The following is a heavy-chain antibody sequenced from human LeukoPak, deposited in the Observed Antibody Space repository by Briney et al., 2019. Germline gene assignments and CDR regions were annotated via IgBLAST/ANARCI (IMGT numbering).Heavy chain of an antibody. CDR3: ARGGDFSASPTLY. Sequence: SETLSLTCTVSGGSISSYYWSWIRQPPGKGLEWIGYIYYSGSTNYNPSLKSRVTLSVVTSKNQFSLKMTSVTAADTAVYYCARGGDFSASPTLYWGQGTLVTVSS. V-gene: IGHV4-59*01. J-gene: IGHJ4*02. CDR2: IYYSGST. D-gene: IGHD3-10*01. CDR1: GGSISSYY.